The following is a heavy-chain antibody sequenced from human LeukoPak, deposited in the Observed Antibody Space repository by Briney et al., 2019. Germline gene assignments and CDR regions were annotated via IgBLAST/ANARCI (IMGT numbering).Heavy chain of an antibody. Sequence: PGRSLRLSCAASGFTFSSYGMHWVRQAPGKGLEWVAVISYDGSNKYYADSVKGRFTISRDNSKNTLYLQMNSLRAEDTAVYYCAKDRGYSGYDYYFDYWGQGTLVTVSS. CDR1: GFTFSSYG. J-gene: IGHJ4*02. D-gene: IGHD5-12*01. V-gene: IGHV3-30*18. CDR2: ISYDGSNK. CDR3: AKDRGYSGYDYYFDY.